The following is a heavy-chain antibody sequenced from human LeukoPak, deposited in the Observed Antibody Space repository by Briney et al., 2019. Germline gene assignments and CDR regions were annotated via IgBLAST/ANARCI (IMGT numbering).Heavy chain of an antibody. Sequence: GGSLRLSCAASGFTFSSYEMNWVRQAPGKGLEWVSYISSSGSTIYYADSVKGRFTISRDNAKNSLYLQMNSLRAEDTAVYYCAREPPRYYDFWSGYPPYCYYGMDVWGQGTTVTVSS. CDR2: ISSSGSTI. D-gene: IGHD3-3*01. CDR3: AREPPRYYDFWSGYPPYCYYGMDV. J-gene: IGHJ6*02. CDR1: GFTFSSYE. V-gene: IGHV3-48*03.